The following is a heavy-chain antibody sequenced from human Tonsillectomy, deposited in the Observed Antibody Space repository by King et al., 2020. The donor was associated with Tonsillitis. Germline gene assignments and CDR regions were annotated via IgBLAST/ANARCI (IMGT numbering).Heavy chain of an antibody. D-gene: IGHD1-26*01. Sequence: VQLVESGGGVVQPGRSLRLSCASSGFRFSDYGIHRVRQAPGKGLEWVAFISYDGRQQSSADSGRGRVTVSRDNSKNTLYLEMRSLSGEDTALYYCAREVGPKDHHFCYAMDVWGQGTTVTVSS. J-gene: IGHJ6*02. CDR1: GFRFSDYG. V-gene: IGHV3-30*03. CDR3: AREVGPKDHHFCYAMDV. CDR2: ISYDGRQQ.